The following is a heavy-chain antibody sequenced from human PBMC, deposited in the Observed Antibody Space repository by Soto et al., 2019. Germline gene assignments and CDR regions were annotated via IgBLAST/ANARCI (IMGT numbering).Heavy chain of an antibody. Sequence: KPGGSLRLSCAASGFTFSSYSMNWVRQAPGKGLEWVSSISSSSSYIYYADSVKGRFTISRDNAKNSLYLQMNSLRAEDTAVYYCAREGHPYYDYIWGSYPPWGAFDIWGQGTMVTVSS. CDR1: GFTFSSYS. J-gene: IGHJ3*02. V-gene: IGHV3-21*01. CDR2: ISSSSSYI. D-gene: IGHD3-16*02. CDR3: AREGHPYYDYIWGSYPPWGAFDI.